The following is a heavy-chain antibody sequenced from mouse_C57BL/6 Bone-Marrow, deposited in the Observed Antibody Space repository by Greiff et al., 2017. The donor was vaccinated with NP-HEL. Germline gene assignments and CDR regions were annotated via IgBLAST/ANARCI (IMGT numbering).Heavy chain of an antibody. CDR1: GYTFTEYP. Sequence: VQLQQSGAELVKPGASVKLSCKASGYTFTEYPIHWVKQRSGQGLEWIGWFYTGSGSIEYNEKFKDKATLTADKSSITVYMELSRLTSEDPAVDCCARHEGLYPHFDYWGQGTTLAVSS. CDR2: FYTGSGSI. J-gene: IGHJ2*01. D-gene: IGHD1-2*01. CDR3: ARHEGLYPHFDY. V-gene: IGHV1-62-2*01.